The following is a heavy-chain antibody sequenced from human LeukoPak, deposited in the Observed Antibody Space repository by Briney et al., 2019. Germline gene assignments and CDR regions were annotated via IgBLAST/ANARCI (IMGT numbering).Heavy chain of an antibody. V-gene: IGHV3-9*01. Sequence: GRSLRLSCAASGFTFDDYAMHWVRQAPGKGLEWVSGISWNRGSIGYADSVKGRFTISRDNAKNSLYLQMNSLRAEDTALYYCAKDGYSSGWYVKYYFDYWGQGTLVTVSS. CDR2: ISWNRGSI. D-gene: IGHD6-19*01. CDR1: GFTFDDYA. CDR3: AKDGYSSGWYVKYYFDY. J-gene: IGHJ4*02.